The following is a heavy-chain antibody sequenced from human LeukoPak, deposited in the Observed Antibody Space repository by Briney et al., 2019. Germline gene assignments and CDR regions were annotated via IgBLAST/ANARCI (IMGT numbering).Heavy chain of an antibody. CDR3: ARSYSNHLFGMDV. CDR2: IYSGGST. CDR1: GFIVSSYY. D-gene: IGHD4-11*01. V-gene: IGHV3-66*01. J-gene: IGHJ6*02. Sequence: GGSLRLSCAASGFIVSSYYMTWVRQAPGKGLEWVSVIYSGGSTYYADSVKGRVAISRDNSKNTVFLQMNSVRAEDTAVYYCARSYSNHLFGMDVWGQGTTVTVSS.